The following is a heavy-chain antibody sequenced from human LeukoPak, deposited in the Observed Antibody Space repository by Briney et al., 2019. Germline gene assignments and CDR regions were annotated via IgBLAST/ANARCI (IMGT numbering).Heavy chain of an antibody. D-gene: IGHD3-3*01. CDR1: GGTFSSYA. Sequence: SVKVSCKASGGTFSSYAISWVRQAPGQGLEWMGGIIPIFGTANYAQKFQGRVTITADKSTSTAYMELSSLRSEDTAVYYCARSASYDFWSGYSFDYWGQGTLVTVSS. J-gene: IGHJ4*02. CDR3: ARSASYDFWSGYSFDY. CDR2: IIPIFGTA. V-gene: IGHV1-69*06.